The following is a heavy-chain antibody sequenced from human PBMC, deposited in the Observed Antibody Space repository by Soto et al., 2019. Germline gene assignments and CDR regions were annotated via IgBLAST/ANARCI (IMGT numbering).Heavy chain of an antibody. CDR2: INHSGST. V-gene: IGHV4-39*07. D-gene: IGHD2-21*01. CDR1: GGSISSSSYY. J-gene: IGHJ4*02. Sequence: SETLSLTCTVSGGSISSSSYYWGWIRQPPGKGLEWIGEINHSGSTNYNPSLKSRVTISVDTSKNQFSLKLSSVTAADTAVYYCARGPKLLERSGFDYWGQGTLVTVSS. CDR3: ARGPKLLERSGFDY.